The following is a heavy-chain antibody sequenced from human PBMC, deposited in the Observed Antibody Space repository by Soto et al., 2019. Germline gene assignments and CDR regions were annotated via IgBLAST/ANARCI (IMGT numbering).Heavy chain of an antibody. CDR3: ASIAALLGGMDV. V-gene: IGHV1-69*12. CDR1: GGTFSSYA. D-gene: IGHD6-6*01. CDR2: IIPIFGTA. J-gene: IGHJ6*02. Sequence: QVQLVQSGAEVKKHGSSVKVSCKASGGTFSSYAISWVRKAPGQGLEWMGGIIPIFGTANYAQKFQGRVTITADESTSTAYMELSSLRSEDTAVYYCASIAALLGGMDVWGQGTTVTVSS.